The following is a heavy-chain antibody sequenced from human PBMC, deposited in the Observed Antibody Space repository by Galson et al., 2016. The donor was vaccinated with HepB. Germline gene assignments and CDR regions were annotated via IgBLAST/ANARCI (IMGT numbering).Heavy chain of an antibody. CDR1: GFTFSSNW. D-gene: IGHD3-16*02. J-gene: IGHJ6*02. V-gene: IGHV3-7*01. CDR3: ARHTYIWGSYRYGMDV. CDR2: IKQDGSEK. Sequence: SLRLSCAASGFTFSSNWMSWVRQAPGKGLEWVANIKQDGSEKYYVDSVKGRFTISRDNAKNSLYLQMNSLRAEDTAVYYCARHTYIWGSYRYGMDVWGQGTTVTVSS.